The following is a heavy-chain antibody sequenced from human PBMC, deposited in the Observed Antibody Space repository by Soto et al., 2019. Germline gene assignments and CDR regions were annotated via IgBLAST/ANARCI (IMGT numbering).Heavy chain of an antibody. CDR3: AKDLFVVVPAAERGMDV. V-gene: IGHV3-30*18. Sequence: PGGSLRLSCAASGFTFSSYGMHWVRQAPGKGLEWVAVISYDGSNKYYADSVKGRFTISRDNSKNTLYLQMNSLRAEDTAVYYCAKDLFVVVPAAERGMDVWGQGTTVTVSS. J-gene: IGHJ6*02. CDR1: GFTFSSYG. CDR2: ISYDGSNK. D-gene: IGHD2-2*01.